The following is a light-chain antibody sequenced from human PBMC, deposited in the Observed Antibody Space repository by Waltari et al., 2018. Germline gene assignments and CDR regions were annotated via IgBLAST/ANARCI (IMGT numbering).Light chain of an antibody. CDR2: KDT. CDR3: QSADTSGSWV. V-gene: IGLV3-25*03. Sequence: SYELTQPPSVSVSPGQTARITCSGSAFPKNEAQWYQQKLGQVPVRVMYKDTERPSGIPERFSGSTSGTTVTLTIGGVQAEDEADYYCQSADTSGSWVFGGGTKLAVL. CDR1: AFPKNE. J-gene: IGLJ3*02.